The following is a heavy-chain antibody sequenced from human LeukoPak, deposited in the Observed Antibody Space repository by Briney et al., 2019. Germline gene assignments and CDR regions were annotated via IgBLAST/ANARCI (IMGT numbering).Heavy chain of an antibody. D-gene: IGHD2-21*02. CDR1: GFTFNTYA. J-gene: IGHJ3*02. CDR3: AREGTARDAFDI. Sequence: GGPLRLSCAASGFTFNTYAMYWVRQAPGKGLEWVAFISYDGRNKYYADSVKGRFTLSRDNSKNTLYLQVTSLRGEDTAMYYCAREGTARDAFDIWGQGTMVTVSS. V-gene: IGHV3-30*04. CDR2: ISYDGRNK.